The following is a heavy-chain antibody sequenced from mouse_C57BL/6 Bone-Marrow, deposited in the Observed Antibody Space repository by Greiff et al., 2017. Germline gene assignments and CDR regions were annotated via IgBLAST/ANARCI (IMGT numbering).Heavy chain of an antibody. V-gene: IGHV1-52*01. J-gene: IGHJ4*01. Sequence: QVQLKQSGAELVRPGSSVKLSCKASGYTFTSYWMHWVKQRPIQGLEWIGNIDPSDSETHYNQKFKDKATLTVDKSSSTAYMQLSSLTSEDSAVYYCARGIRDAMDYWGQGTSVTVSS. CDR3: ARGIRDAMDY. CDR2: IDPSDSET. CDR1: GYTFTSYW. D-gene: IGHD2-4*01.